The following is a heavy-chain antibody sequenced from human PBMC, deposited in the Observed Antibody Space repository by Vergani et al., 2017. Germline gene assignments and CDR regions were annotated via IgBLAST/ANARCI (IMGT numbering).Heavy chain of an antibody. Sequence: QVQLQQWGAGLLKPSETLSLTCAVYGGSFSGYYWSWIRQPPGKGLEWIGEINHSGSTNYNPSLKSRVTISVDTSKNQFSLKLSSVTAADTAVYYCARVPWRAVGNWFDPWGQGTLVTVSS. D-gene: IGHD6-19*01. CDR1: GGSFSGYY. CDR2: INHSGST. J-gene: IGHJ5*02. V-gene: IGHV4-34*01. CDR3: ARVPWRAVGNWFDP.